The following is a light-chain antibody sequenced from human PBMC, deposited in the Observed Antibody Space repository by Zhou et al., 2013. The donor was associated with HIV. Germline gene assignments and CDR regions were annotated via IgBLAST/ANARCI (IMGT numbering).Light chain of an antibody. V-gene: IGKV3-20*01. J-gene: IGKJ5*01. CDR1: QSVSSSY. Sequence: EIVLTQSPGTLSLSPGERATLSCRASQSVSSSYLAWYQQKPGQAPRLLIYGASSRATGIPDRFSGSGSGTDFTLTISRLEPEDFAVYSCQQYGSSPLITFGQGHD. CDR3: QQYGSSPLIT. CDR2: GAS.